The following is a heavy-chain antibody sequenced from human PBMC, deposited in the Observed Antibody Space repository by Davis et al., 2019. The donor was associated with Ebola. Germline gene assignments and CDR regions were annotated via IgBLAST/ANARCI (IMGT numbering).Heavy chain of an antibody. Sequence: GESLKTSCAASGFTYNNYAMNWVRQAPGKGLEWVSGITGGGRGTYYADSVKGRLTIYRDNSKNTLYLQINSLRAEDTAVYYCTKDGRIVGAITYYYYMDVWGKGTTVTVSS. J-gene: IGHJ6*03. V-gene: IGHV3-23*01. CDR1: GFTYNNYA. CDR2: ITGGGRGT. CDR3: TKDGRIVGAITYYYYMDV. D-gene: IGHD1-26*01.